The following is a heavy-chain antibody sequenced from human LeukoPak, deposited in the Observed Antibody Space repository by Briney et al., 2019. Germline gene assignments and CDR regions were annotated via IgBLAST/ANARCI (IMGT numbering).Heavy chain of an antibody. CDR2: IKTKTDGGTT. J-gene: IGHJ4*02. CDR1: GFTVRSNY. CDR3: ATELVATLIDY. Sequence: GGSLRLSCAASGFTVRSNYMSWVRQAPGKGLEWVGRIKTKTDGGTTDYAAPVKGRFTILRDDSKNTLYLQMNSLKTEDTAVYYCATELVATLIDYWGQGTLVTVSS. V-gene: IGHV3-15*01. D-gene: IGHD5-12*01.